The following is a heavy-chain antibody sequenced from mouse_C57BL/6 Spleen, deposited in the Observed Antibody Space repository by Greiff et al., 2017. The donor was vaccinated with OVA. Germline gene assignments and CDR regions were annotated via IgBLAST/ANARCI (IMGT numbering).Heavy chain of an antibody. D-gene: IGHD2-4*01. CDR1: GYTFTSYW. CDR3: ASHDDYDERGYYFDY. J-gene: IGHJ2*01. CDR2: IDPSDSYT. Sequence: QVQLQQPGAELVMPGASVKLSCKASGYTFTSYWMHWVKQRPGQGLEWIGEIDPSDSYTNYNQKFKGKSTLTVDKSSSTAYMQLSSLTSEDSAVYYCASHDDYDERGYYFDYWGQGTTLTVSS. V-gene: IGHV1-69*01.